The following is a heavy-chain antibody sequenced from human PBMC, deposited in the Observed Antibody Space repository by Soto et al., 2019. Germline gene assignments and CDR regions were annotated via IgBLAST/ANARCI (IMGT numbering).Heavy chain of an antibody. Sequence: SETLSLTCAVYGGSFSGYYWSWIRQPPGKGLEWIGEINHSGSTNYNPSLKSRVTISVDRSKNQFSLKLTSVTAADTAVYYCARGVGGSGLNWFDPWGQGTLVTVAS. CDR1: GGSFSGYY. CDR3: ARGVGGSGLNWFDP. V-gene: IGHV4-34*01. CDR2: INHSGST. D-gene: IGHD6-19*01. J-gene: IGHJ5*02.